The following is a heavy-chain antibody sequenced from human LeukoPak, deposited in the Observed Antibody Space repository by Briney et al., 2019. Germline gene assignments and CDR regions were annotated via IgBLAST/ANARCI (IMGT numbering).Heavy chain of an antibody. CDR1: GFTFRSYA. CDR2: ISGSGSNT. Sequence: PGGSLRLSCAASGFTFRSYAMSWVRQAPGKGLEWVSGISGSGSNTYYADSVKGRFTISRDNSKNTLYLQMNSLRAEDTAAYYCAKGTYDSRGHFDYWGQGTLVSVSS. J-gene: IGHJ4*02. D-gene: IGHD3-22*01. V-gene: IGHV3-23*01. CDR3: AKGTYDSRGHFDY.